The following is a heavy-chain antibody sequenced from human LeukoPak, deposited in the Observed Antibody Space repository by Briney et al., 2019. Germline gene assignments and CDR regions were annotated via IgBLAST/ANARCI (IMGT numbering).Heavy chain of an antibody. V-gene: IGHV3-7*01. CDR2: IKQDGSEK. CDR1: GFTFSSYW. Sequence: GGSLRLSCAASGFTFSSYWMSWVRQAPGKGLEWVANIKQDGSEKYYVDSVKGRFTISRDNAKNSLYLQMNSLRAEDTAVYYCARHLTTYYDILNGPSSLYYFDYWGQGTLVTVSS. J-gene: IGHJ4*02. D-gene: IGHD3-9*01. CDR3: ARHLTTYYDILNGPSSLYYFDY.